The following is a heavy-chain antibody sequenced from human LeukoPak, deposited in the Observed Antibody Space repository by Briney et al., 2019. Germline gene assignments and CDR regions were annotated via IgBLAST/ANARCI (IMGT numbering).Heavy chain of an antibody. V-gene: IGHV4-39*01. CDR1: GGSISSSSYY. CDR3: ARHAPPIPPFKTTVVNPEGDAFDI. J-gene: IGHJ3*02. D-gene: IGHD4-23*01. Sequence: KPSETLSLTCTVSGGSISSSSYYWGWIRQPLGKGLEWIGSIYYSGSTYYNPSLKSRVTISVDTSKNQFSLKLSSVTAADTAVYYCARHAPPIPPFKTTVVNPEGDAFDIWGQGTMVTVSS. CDR2: IYYSGST.